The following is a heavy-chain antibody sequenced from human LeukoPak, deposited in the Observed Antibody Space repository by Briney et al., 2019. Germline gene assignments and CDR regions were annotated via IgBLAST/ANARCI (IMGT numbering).Heavy chain of an antibody. Sequence: GGSLRLSCAASGFTFSGYNMNWVRQAPGKGLEWVSSIGSSSSYIYYADSVKGRFTISRDNSKNTLYVQMNSLRAEDTAVYYCAKSTGSTPTHTLYYWGQGTLVTVSS. CDR1: GFTFSGYN. CDR2: IGSSSSYI. D-gene: IGHD2-21*01. V-gene: IGHV3-21*01. J-gene: IGHJ4*02. CDR3: AKSTGSTPTHTLYY.